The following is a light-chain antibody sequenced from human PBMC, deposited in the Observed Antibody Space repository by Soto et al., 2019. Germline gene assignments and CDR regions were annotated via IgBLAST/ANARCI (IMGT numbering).Light chain of an antibody. J-gene: IGKJ1*01. V-gene: IGKV3-15*01. CDR2: GAS. CDR3: QQDTNRPPWT. Sequence: DIVMTQSPATLSVSPGERATLSCRASQSVSTNLAWYQQKPGQAPRLLIYGASTRATGIPARFSGRGSGTEFALIISRLQSDDCAVYYCQQDTNRPPWTFGQGTRVYLK. CDR1: QSVSTN.